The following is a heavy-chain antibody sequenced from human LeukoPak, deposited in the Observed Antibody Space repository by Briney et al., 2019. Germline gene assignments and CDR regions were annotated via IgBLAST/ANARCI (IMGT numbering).Heavy chain of an antibody. CDR1: GYTFTGYY. J-gene: IGHJ4*02. CDR2: INPNSGGT. V-gene: IGHV1-2*02. Sequence: ASVKVSCKASGYTFTGYYMHWVRQAPGQGLEWMGWINPNSGGTNYAQKFQGRVTMTRDTSISTAYMELSRLRSDDTAVYYCARPIFYCSGGSRYFDYWGQGTLVTVSS. CDR3: ARPIFYCSGGSRYFDY. D-gene: IGHD2-15*01.